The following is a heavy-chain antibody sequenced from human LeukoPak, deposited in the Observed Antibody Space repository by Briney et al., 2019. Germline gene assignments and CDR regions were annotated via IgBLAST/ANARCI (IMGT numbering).Heavy chain of an antibody. CDR3: ARDINFWSGYFLDLGY. V-gene: IGHV3-7*01. CDR2: IKQDGSEK. CDR1: GFTFSSYW. D-gene: IGHD3-3*01. Sequence: GGSLRLSCAASGFTFSSYWMSWVRQAPGKGLEWVANIKQDGSEKYYVDSVKGRFTISRDNAKNSLYLQMNSLRAEDTAVYYCARDINFWSGYFLDLGYWGQGTLVTVSS. J-gene: IGHJ4*02.